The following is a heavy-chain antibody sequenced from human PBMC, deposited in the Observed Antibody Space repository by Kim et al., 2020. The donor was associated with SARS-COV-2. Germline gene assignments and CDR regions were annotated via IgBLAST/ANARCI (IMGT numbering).Heavy chain of an antibody. V-gene: IGHV1-69*04. CDR1: GGTFSSYA. CDR3: ARDARLSGLWYFDL. D-gene: IGHD2-15*01. J-gene: IGHJ2*01. Sequence: SLKVSCKASGGTFSSYAISWVRQAPGQGLEWMGRIIPILGIANYAQKFQGRVTITADKSTSTAYMELSSLRSEDTAVYYCARDARLSGLWYFDLWGRGTLVTVSS. CDR2: IIPILGIA.